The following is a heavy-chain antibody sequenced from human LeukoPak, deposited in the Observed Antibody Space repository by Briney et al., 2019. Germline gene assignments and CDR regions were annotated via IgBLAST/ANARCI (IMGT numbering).Heavy chain of an antibody. V-gene: IGHV3-9*01. CDR1: GFTFDDYA. CDR3: AEDRYEQWLVFDY. Sequence: PGRSLRLSCAASGFTFDDYAMHWVRQAPGKGLEWVSGISWNSGSIGYADSVKGRFTISRDNAKNSLYLQMNSLRAEDTALYYCAEDRYEQWLVFDYWGQGTLVTVSS. D-gene: IGHD6-19*01. CDR2: ISWNSGSI. J-gene: IGHJ4*02.